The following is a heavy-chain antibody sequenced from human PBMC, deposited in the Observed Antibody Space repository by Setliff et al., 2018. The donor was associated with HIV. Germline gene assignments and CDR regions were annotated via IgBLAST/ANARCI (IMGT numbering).Heavy chain of an antibody. Sequence: ASVKVSCKPSGYTFTTYGLSWVRQAPGQGLEWMGWISTYSDETSSSQNLQGRLTMTTDTSTSTAYMELRSLRSDDTAVYYCAGIIATPGTTWGQGTLVTVSS. CDR1: GYTFTTYG. J-gene: IGHJ1*01. CDR2: ISTYSDET. CDR3: AGIIATPGTT. D-gene: IGHD6-13*01. V-gene: IGHV1-18*01.